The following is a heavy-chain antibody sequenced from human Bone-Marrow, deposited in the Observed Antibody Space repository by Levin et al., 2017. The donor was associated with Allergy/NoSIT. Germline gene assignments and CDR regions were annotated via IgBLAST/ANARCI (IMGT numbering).Heavy chain of an antibody. CDR2: INPRNGGT. CDR1: GYTFTDAY. J-gene: IGHJ6*03. Sequence: ASVKVSCKASGYTFTDAYIHWVRQAPGQGLEWMGRINPRNGGTSFAQKFQGRVSMTSDTSISTAYMELNSLISDDTAVYYCARRDYMDGWGKGTTVTVSS. CDR3: ARRDYMDG. V-gene: IGHV1-2*06.